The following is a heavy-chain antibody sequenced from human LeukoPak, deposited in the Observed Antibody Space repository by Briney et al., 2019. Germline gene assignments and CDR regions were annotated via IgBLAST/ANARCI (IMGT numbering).Heavy chain of an antibody. CDR1: GGSISNDY. Sequence: PSETLSLTCTLSGGSISNDYWSWILQPPRKGLEWIGNIYYSGSTDYNPSLQSRVTISVDTSKNQVSLKLTSVTAADTAVYYCARDYVVRNYYYGLDVWGQGTTVTVSS. J-gene: IGHJ6*02. CDR3: ARDYVVRNYYYGLDV. D-gene: IGHD3-10*02. V-gene: IGHV4-59*01. CDR2: IYYSGST.